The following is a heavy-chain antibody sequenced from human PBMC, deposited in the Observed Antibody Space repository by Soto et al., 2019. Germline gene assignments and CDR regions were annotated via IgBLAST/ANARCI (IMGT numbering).Heavy chain of an antibody. CDR3: ARVDRAQLGGLRRLAGGFDY. Sequence: PSETLSLTCAVYGGSFSGYYWSWIRQPPGKGLEWIGEINQSGSTNYNPSPKSRVTISVDTSKNQFSLKLSSVTAADTAVYYCARVDRAQLGGLRRLAGGFDYWGQGTLVTVSS. CDR2: INQSGST. J-gene: IGHJ4*02. CDR1: GGSFSGYY. V-gene: IGHV4-34*01. D-gene: IGHD6-13*01.